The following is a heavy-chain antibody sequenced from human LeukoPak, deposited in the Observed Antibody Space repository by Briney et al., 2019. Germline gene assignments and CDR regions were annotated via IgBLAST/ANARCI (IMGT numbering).Heavy chain of an antibody. CDR3: ARDFTGDRHNGFDI. V-gene: IGHV1-18*04. J-gene: IGHJ3*02. CDR2: ISAYNGNT. CDR1: GYTLTSYG. D-gene: IGHD7-27*01. Sequence: ASVKVSCKASGYTLTSYGISWVRQAPGQGLEWMGCISAYNGNTNYAQKLQGRVTMTTDTSTSTAYMELRSLRSDDTDVYYCARDFTGDRHNGFDIWGQGTMVTVSS.